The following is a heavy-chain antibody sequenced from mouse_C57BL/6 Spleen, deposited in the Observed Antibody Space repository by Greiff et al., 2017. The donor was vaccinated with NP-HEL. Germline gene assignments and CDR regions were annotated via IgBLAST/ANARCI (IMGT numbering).Heavy chain of an antibody. CDR1: GFTFSSYG. V-gene: IGHV5-6*01. J-gene: IGHJ3*01. CDR3: ARHDNYDYETWFAY. D-gene: IGHD2-4*01. CDR2: ISSAGSYT. Sequence: EVKLVESGGDLVKPGGSLKLSCAASGFTFSSYGMSWVRQTPDKRLEWVATISSAGSYTYYPDSVKGRFTISRDNAKNTLYLQMSSLKSEDTAMYYCARHDNYDYETWFAYWGQGTLVTVSA.